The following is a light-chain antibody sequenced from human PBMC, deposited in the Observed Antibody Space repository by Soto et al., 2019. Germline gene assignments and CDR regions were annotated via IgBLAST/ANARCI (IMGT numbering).Light chain of an antibody. Sequence: EIVMTQSPATLSMSPGERTTLSCRASQSVSRILAWYQQKPGQAPRLLIYGASTRATGTPARFSGSGSGTKFTLSISSLQSEDFAVYYCQQYNNWPITFGQGTRLEIK. CDR1: QSVSRI. CDR3: QQYNNWPIT. V-gene: IGKV3D-15*01. CDR2: GAS. J-gene: IGKJ5*01.